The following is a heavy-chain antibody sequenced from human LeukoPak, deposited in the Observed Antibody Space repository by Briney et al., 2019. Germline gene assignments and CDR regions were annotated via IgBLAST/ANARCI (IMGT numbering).Heavy chain of an antibody. Sequence: GRSLRLSCAASGFTFSSYGMHWVRQAPGKGLEWVAVISYDGSNKYYADSVKGRFTISRDNSKNTLYLQMNSLRAEDTAVYYCAKDRAKLLWFGELGAPFDYWGQGTLVTVSS. J-gene: IGHJ4*02. D-gene: IGHD3-10*01. CDR1: GFTFSSYG. CDR3: AKDRAKLLWFGELGAPFDY. V-gene: IGHV3-30*18. CDR2: ISYDGSNK.